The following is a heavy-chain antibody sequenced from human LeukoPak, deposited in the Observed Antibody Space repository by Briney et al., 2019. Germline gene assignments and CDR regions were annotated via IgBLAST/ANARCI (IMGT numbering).Heavy chain of an antibody. CDR1: GYTFTTSW. V-gene: IGHV5-51*01. CDR3: ARHVTRPLLLSGFYHFDY. D-gene: IGHD3-3*01. J-gene: IGHJ4*02. CDR2: IYPRDSDT. Sequence: GESLKISCKTSGYTFTTSWIAWVRQMPGKGLEWMGIIYPRDSDTRYSPSFQGQVTISADKSISTAYLQWSSLKASDTAMYYCARHVTRPLLLSGFYHFDYWGQGTLVTVSS.